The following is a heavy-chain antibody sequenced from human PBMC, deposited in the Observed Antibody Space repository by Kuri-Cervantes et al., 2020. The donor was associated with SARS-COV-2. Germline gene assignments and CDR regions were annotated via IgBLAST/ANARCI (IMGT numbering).Heavy chain of an antibody. CDR1: GGSISSYY. D-gene: IGHD2-2*01. CDR3: ARRAYCSSTSCSYNWFDP. Sequence: SETLSLTCTVSGGSISSYYWSWIRQPPGKGLEWIGYIYYSGSTNYNPSLKSRVTISVDTSKNQFSLKLSSVTAADTAVYYCARRAYCSSTSCSYNWFDPWGQGTLVTVSS. V-gene: IGHV4-59*12. J-gene: IGHJ5*02. CDR2: IYYSGST.